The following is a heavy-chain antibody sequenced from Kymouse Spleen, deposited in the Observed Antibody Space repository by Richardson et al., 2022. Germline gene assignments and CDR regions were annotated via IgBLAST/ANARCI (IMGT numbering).Heavy chain of an antibody. J-gene: IGHJ6*02. CDR2: ISWNSGSI. CDR3: AKDIRGYYGSAYYYYGMDV. V-gene: IGHV3-9*01. Sequence: EVQLVESGGGLVQPGRSLRLSCAASGFTFDDYAMHWVRQAPGKGLEWVSGISWNSGSIGYADSVKGRFTISRDNAKNSLYLQMNSLRAEDTALYYCAKDIRGYYGSAYYYYGMDVWGQGTTVTVSS. CDR1: GFTFDDYA. D-gene: IGHD3-10*01.